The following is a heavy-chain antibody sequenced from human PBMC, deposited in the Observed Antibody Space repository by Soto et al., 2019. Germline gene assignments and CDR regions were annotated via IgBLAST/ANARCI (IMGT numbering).Heavy chain of an antibody. CDR1: GHLFNNHW. Sequence: EQLEQSGAEVKKPGESLKISCKGPGHLFNNHWIGWVRQTPGKGLEWMGLIFTRDSETKTSPSFQGHVSFSVDNSINTVYLQWTPLKTTDTGIYFCARGYFDSGHGYDLWGQGTLVTVSS. D-gene: IGHD3-10*01. V-gene: IGHV5-51*01. CDR3: ARGYFDSGHGYDL. J-gene: IGHJ5*02. CDR2: IFTRDSET.